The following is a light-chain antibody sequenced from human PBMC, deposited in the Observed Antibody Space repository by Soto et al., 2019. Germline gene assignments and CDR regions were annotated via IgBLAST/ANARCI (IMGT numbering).Light chain of an antibody. V-gene: IGKV3-20*01. CDR2: GAS. CDR3: QQSGSSPYT. CDR1: QSVSSSY. J-gene: IGKJ2*01. Sequence: EIVLTQSPGTLSLSPGERATLSCRASQSVSSSYLAWYQQRPGQAPRLLIYGASSRATGIPDRFSGTEYGTDFTLTISRLEPEDFAVYYCQQSGSSPYTFGQGTKLVIK.